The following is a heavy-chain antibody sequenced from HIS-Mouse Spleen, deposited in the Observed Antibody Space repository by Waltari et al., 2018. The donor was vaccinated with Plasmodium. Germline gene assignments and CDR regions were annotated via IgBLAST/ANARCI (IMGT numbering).Heavy chain of an antibody. CDR3: ARLVVVASKDSY. J-gene: IGHJ4*02. CDR1: GGSFSGYY. Sequence: QLPLQQWGAGLLKPSETLSLPCAVYGGSFSGYYWSWIRQPPGKGLEWIGEINHRGSTNYNPSLKSRVTRSVDTSKNQFSLKLSSVTAADTAVYYCARLVVVASKDSYWGQGTLVTVSS. CDR2: INHRGST. V-gene: IGHV4-34*01. D-gene: IGHD2-15*01.